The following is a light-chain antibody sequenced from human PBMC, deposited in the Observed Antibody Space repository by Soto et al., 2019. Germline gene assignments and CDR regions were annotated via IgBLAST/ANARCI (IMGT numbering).Light chain of an antibody. J-gene: IGKJ1*01. Sequence: DIVMTQSPLSLPVTPGEAASISCRSSQSVLNSDGYNRMDWYLQKPGRSPQLLIYLGSTRASGVADRFSGSGSGNDCTLTISRVEAEDVGVYYCMQALQSPWTVGQGTKVEIK. V-gene: IGKV2-28*01. CDR2: LGS. CDR1: QSVLNSDGYNR. CDR3: MQALQSPWT.